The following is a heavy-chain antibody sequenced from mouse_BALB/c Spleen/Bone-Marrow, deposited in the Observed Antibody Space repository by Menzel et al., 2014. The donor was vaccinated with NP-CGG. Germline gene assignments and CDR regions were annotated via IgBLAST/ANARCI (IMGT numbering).Heavy chain of an antibody. D-gene: IGHD2-14*01. Sequence: VKLVESGPEVVRPGVSVKISCKGSGYTFTDYAMHWVKQSHAKSLEWIGVIRTYNGNTNYNQKFKGKATMTVDKSSSTAYMELARLTSEDSAIYYCAREVRAPWYAMDYWGQGTSVTVSS. J-gene: IGHJ4*01. V-gene: IGHV1-67*01. CDR2: IRTYNGNT. CDR1: GYTFTDYA. CDR3: AREVRAPWYAMDY.